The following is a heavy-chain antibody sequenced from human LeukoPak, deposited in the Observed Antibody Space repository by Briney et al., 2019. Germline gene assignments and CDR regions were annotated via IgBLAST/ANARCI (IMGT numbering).Heavy chain of an antibody. CDR2: ISGSGDTT. CDR3: ARESGYAVGDY. CDR1: GFTFNTYG. V-gene: IGHV3-23*01. D-gene: IGHD5-12*01. J-gene: IGHJ4*02. Sequence: GGSLRLSCAASGFTFNTYGMSWVRQAPGKGLEWVSSISGSGDTTYYADSVKGRFTVSRDNSKNTLYLQMNSLRAEDTAMYYCARESGYAVGDYWGQGTLVTVSS.